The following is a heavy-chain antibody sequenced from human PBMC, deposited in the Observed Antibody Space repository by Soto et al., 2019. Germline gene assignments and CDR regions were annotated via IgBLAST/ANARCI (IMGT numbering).Heavy chain of an antibody. V-gene: IGHV3-20*04. J-gene: IGHJ4*02. CDR1: GFTIDDYG. D-gene: IGHD6-13*01. Sequence: PGGSLRLSCAASGFTIDDYGMSWVRQAPGKGLEWVSRINWNGSSTSYADSVKGRFTISRDNAKNTLYLQMNSLRAEDTAVYYSASFPGPYSSSWYPQYDYWGQGTLVTVS. CDR3: ASFPGPYSSSWYPQYDY. CDR2: INWNGSST.